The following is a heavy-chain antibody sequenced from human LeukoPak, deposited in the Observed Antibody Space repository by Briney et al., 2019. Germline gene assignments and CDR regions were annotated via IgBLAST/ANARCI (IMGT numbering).Heavy chain of an antibody. CDR3: ARGDRYSSGWSARYYFDY. Sequence: ASVKVSCKASGYTFTSYYMHWVRQAPGQGLEWMGIINPSGGSTSYAQKFQGRVTMTRNTSISTAYMELSSLRSEDTAVYYCARGDRYSSGWSARYYFDYWGQGTLVTVSS. J-gene: IGHJ4*02. D-gene: IGHD6-19*01. V-gene: IGHV1-46*01. CDR2: INPSGGST. CDR1: GYTFTSYY.